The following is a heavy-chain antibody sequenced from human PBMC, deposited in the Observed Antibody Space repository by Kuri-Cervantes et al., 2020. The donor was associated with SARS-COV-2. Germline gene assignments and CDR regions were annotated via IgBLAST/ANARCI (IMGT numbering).Heavy chain of an antibody. CDR1: GFTFGDYA. Sequence: GESLKISCTASGFTFGDYAMSWVRQAPGKGLEWVGFIRSKAYGGTTEYAASVKGRFTVSRDDSKSIAYLQMNSLKTEDTAVYYCAREGAWGYCSGGSCYYYYMDVWGKGTTVTVSS. CDR2: IRSKAYGGTT. J-gene: IGHJ6*03. V-gene: IGHV3-49*04. D-gene: IGHD2-15*01. CDR3: AREGAWGYCSGGSCYYYYMDV.